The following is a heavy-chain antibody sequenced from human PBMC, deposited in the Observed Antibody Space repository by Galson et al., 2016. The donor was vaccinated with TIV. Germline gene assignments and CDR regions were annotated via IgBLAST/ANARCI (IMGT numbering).Heavy chain of an antibody. CDR2: IKQDGSEK. D-gene: IGHD3-16*01. CDR1: EFAFANFW. Sequence: SLRLSCAASEFAFANFWMTWVRQAPGKGLEWVANIKQDGSEKYYVDSVKGRFTISRDNAKNSVYLQMDGLRADDTAVYYCARGRGGEYFDYWGQGTLVSVSS. J-gene: IGHJ4*02. V-gene: IGHV3-7*03. CDR3: ARGRGGEYFDY.